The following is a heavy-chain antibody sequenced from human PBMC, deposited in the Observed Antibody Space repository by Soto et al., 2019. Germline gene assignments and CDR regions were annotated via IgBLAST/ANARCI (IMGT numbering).Heavy chain of an antibody. J-gene: IGHJ5*02. D-gene: IGHD1-26*01. CDR3: AREVGATNTDWLDP. CDR2: IYYSGST. Sequence: SETLSLTCTVSGGSISSYYWSWIRQPPGKGLEWIGYIYYSGSTNYNPSLKSRVTISVDTSKNQFSLKLSSVTAADTAVYYCAREVGATNTDWLDPWGQGTLVTVSS. CDR1: GGSISSYY. V-gene: IGHV4-59*01.